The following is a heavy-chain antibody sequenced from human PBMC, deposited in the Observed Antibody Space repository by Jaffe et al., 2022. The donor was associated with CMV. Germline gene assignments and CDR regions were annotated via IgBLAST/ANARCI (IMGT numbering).Heavy chain of an antibody. CDR3: ARGYCSGADCYSFYYYGMDV. J-gene: IGHJ6*02. CDR1: GFTFSRND. V-gene: IGHV3-13*01. CDR2: IGTAGDT. Sequence: EVQLVESGGALVQPGGSLRLSCEASGFTFSRNDMHWVRQVTGKGLEWVAAIGTAGDTFYHGSVRGRFTISRENAKNSLYLQMNSLRAGDTAVYYCARGYCSGADCYSFYYYGMDVWGPGTTVTVSS. D-gene: IGHD2-15*01.